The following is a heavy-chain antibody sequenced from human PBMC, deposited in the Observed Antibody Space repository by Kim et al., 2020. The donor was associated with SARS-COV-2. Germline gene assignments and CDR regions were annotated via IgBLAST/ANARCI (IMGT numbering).Heavy chain of an antibody. CDR3: ARQTPRGYNLYDINH. CDR2: ISYSGST. V-gene: IGHV4-39*01. D-gene: IGHD5-12*01. CDR1: GGSITSSPYY. J-gene: IGHJ1*01. Sequence: SETLSLTCTVSGGSITSSPYYWGWIRQPPGKGLEWIGSISYSGSTYYNPSLKSRVTISVDTSKNQFSLKLSSVTAADTAVYYCARQTPRGYNLYDINHWG.